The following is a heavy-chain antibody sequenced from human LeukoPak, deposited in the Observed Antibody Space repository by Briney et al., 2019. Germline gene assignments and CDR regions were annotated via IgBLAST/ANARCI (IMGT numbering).Heavy chain of an antibody. V-gene: IGHV3-21*01. CDR1: GFTFSSYS. D-gene: IGHD6-13*01. J-gene: IGHJ4*02. Sequence: GGSLRLSCAASGFTFSSYSMNWVRQAPGKGLEWVSSISSSSTYIYYADSVKGRFTVSRDNAKNSLYLQMNSLRAEDTAVYFCASQYTSSRIFDDWGREPWSPSPQ. CDR2: ISSSSTYI. CDR3: ASQYTSSRIFDD.